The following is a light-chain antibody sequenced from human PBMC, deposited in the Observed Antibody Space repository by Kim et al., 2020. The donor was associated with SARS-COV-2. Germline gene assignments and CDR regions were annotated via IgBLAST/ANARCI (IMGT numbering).Light chain of an antibody. J-gene: IGKJ2*03. CDR3: MQALQTLRS. V-gene: IGKV2-28*01. CDR1: QSLLHRNGYTY. CDR2: LGS. Sequence: EPASISCRSSQSLLHRNGYTYLDWYLQKPGQSPQLLVYLGSNRASGVPDMFSGSGSGTDFTLKISRVEAEDVGVYYCMQALQTLRSFGQGTKLEI.